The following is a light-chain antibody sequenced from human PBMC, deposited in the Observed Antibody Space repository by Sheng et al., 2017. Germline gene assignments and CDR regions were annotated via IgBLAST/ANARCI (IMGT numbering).Light chain of an antibody. CDR3: QQYGSFPIT. CDR2: GAS. CDR1: QSVSSN. V-gene: IGKV3-20*01. Sequence: EIVMTQSPATLSVSPGERATLSCRASQSVSSNLAWYQQKPGQAPRLLIYGASTRAAGIPDRFTGGGSGTDFALTISGLEPEDFSVYYCQQYGSFPITFGQGTRLEIK. J-gene: IGKJ5*01.